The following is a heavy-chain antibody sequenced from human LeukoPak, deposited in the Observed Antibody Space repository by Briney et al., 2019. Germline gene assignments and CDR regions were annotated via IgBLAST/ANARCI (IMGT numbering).Heavy chain of an antibody. J-gene: IGHJ4*02. CDR3: AKVGYCSGSGCCYDH. Sequence: GGSLRLSCAASGFTFSSYAMSWVRQAPGKGLEWVSAITASDGNTYYADSVKGRFTISRDNSKNTLFLQMNSLRGEDTAVCYCAKVGYCSGSGCCYDHWGQGTLVTVSS. CDR2: ITASDGNT. V-gene: IGHV3-23*01. CDR1: GFTFSSYA. D-gene: IGHD2-15*01.